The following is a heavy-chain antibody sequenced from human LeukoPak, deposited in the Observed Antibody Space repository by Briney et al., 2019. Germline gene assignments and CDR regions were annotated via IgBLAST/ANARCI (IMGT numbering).Heavy chain of an antibody. CDR3: AKVLAGGRTLTPYFDY. V-gene: IGHV3-11*04. CDR1: GFTFSDYY. D-gene: IGHD1-14*01. CDR2: ISSSSSTI. Sequence: PGGSLRLSCAASGFTFSDYYMSWIRQAPGKGLGWVSYISSSSSTIYYADSVKGRFTISGDNAKNSLYLQMNSLRAEDTAVYYCAKVLAGGRTLTPYFDYWGQGTLVTVSS. J-gene: IGHJ4*02.